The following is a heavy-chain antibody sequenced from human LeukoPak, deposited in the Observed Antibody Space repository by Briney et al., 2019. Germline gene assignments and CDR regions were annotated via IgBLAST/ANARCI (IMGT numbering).Heavy chain of an antibody. J-gene: IGHJ5*02. CDR2: IIPIFGTA. CDR3: ARDPHLTVGTVTTTGDEYT. Sequence: SVKVPCKASGGTFSSYAISWVRQAPGQGLEWMGRIIPIFGTANYAQKFQGRVTITTDESTSTAYMELSSLRSEDTAVYYCARDPHLTVGTVTTTGDEYTWGQGTLVTVSS. D-gene: IGHD1-1*01. CDR1: GGTFSSYA. V-gene: IGHV1-69*05.